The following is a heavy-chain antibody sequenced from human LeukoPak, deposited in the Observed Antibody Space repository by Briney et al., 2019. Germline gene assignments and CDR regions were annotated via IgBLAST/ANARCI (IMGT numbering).Heavy chain of an antibody. J-gene: IGHJ4*02. CDR2: IIPIFGTA. V-gene: IGHV1-69*13. CDR3: ARGDTIFAPIDY. CDR1: GGTFSSYA. Sequence: ASVKVSCEASGGTFSSYAISWVRQAPGQGLEWMGGIIPIFGTANYAQKFQGRVTITADESTSTAYMELSSLRSEDTAVYYCARGDTIFAPIDYWGQGTLVTVSS. D-gene: IGHD3-3*01.